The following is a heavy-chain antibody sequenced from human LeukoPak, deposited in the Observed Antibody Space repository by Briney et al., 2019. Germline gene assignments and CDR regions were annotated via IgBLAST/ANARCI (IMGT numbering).Heavy chain of an antibody. CDR3: ARGALNSGVVIIRGWFDP. J-gene: IGHJ5*02. Sequence: PSETLSLTCTVSGGSISSSSYYWGWIRQPPGKGLEWIGEINHSGSTNYNPSLKSRVTISVDTSKNQFSLKLSSVTAADTAVYYCARGALNSGVVIIRGWFDPWGQGTLVTVSS. CDR2: INHSGST. D-gene: IGHD3-3*01. CDR1: GGSISSSSYY. V-gene: IGHV4-39*07.